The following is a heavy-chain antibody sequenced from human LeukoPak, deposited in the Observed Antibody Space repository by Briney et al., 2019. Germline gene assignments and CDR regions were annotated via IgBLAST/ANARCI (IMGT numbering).Heavy chain of an antibody. CDR3: ARPPSSDYDEAFDI. V-gene: IGHV4-59*01. Sequence: SETLSLTCTVSGGSMSIYYGIWIRKPPGKGLKWIGYIYYSASTNDTPSLKSRVTRAVDTSKLQFSLKLSTVTDADTAVYYCARPPSSDYDEAFDIWGQGTMVTVSS. CDR2: IYYSAST. D-gene: IGHD5-12*01. CDR1: GGSMSIYY. J-gene: IGHJ3*02.